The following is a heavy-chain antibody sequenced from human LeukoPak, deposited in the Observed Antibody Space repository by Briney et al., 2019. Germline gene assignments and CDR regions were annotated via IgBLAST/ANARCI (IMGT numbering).Heavy chain of an antibody. D-gene: IGHD3-22*01. CDR2: INHSGST. J-gene: IGHJ5*02. CDR3: ARSRRITMIAVVISGFNWFDP. V-gene: IGHV4-34*01. CDR1: GGSFSGYY. Sequence: SETLSLTCAVYGGSFSGYYWSWIRQPPGKGLEWIGEINHSGSTNYNPSLKSRVTISVDTSKNQFSLKLSSVTAADTAVYYCARSRRITMIAVVISGFNWFDPWGQGTLVTVSS.